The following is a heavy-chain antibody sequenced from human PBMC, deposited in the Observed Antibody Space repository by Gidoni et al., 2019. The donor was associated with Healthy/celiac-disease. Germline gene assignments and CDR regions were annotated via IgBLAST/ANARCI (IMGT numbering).Heavy chain of an antibody. V-gene: IGHV4-39*07. D-gene: IGHD4-17*01. CDR3: ARDMDEDYGGSDY. Sequence: QLQLQESGPGLVKPSETLSLTCTVSGGSISSSSYYWGWIRQPPGKGLEWIGSIYFSGSTYYNPSLKSRVTISVDTSKNQFSLKLSSVTAADTAVYYCARDMDEDYGGSDYWGQGTLVTVSS. J-gene: IGHJ4*02. CDR2: IYFSGST. CDR1: GGSISSSSYY.